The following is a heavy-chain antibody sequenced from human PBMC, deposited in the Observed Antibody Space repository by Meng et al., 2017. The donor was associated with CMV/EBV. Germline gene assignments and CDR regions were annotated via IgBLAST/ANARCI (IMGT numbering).Heavy chain of an antibody. CDR3: ASEIQLWFLGIDY. V-gene: IGHV4-39*01. J-gene: IGHJ4*02. CDR2: IYYSGST. D-gene: IGHD5-18*01. Sequence: SETLSLTCTVSGGSISSSSYYWGWIRQPPGKGLEWIGSIYYSGSTYYNPSLKSRVTISVDTSKNQFSLKLSSVTAADTAVYYCASEIQLWFLGIDYWGQGTLVTVSS. CDR1: GGSISSSSYY.